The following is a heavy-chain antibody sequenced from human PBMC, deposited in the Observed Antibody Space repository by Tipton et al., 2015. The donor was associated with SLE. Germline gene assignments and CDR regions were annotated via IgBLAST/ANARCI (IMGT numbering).Heavy chain of an antibody. CDR2: IWYDGSNK. CDR1: GFTFSSYG. V-gene: IGHV3-30*19. CDR3: AGGLLWFRESWY. J-gene: IGHJ4*02. D-gene: IGHD3-10*01. Sequence: SLRLSCAASGFTFSSYGMHWVRQAPGKGLEWVAVIWYDGSNKYYADSVKGRFTISRDNSKNTLYLQMNSLRAEDTAVYYCAGGLLWFRESWYWGQGTLVTVSS.